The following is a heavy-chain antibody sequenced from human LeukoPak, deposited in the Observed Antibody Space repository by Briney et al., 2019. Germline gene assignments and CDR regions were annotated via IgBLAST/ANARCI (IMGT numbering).Heavy chain of an antibody. J-gene: IGHJ3*02. D-gene: IGHD4-17*01. CDR3: ARDFYGDYSQFAFDI. V-gene: IGHV3-11*06. CDR1: GFTFSDYY. Sequence: GSLRLSCAASGFTFSDYYMSWIRQAPGKGLEWVSYISSSSSYTNYADSVKGRFTISRDNAKNSLYLQMNSLRAEDTAVYYCARDFYGDYSQFAFDIWGQGTMVTVSS. CDR2: ISSSSSYT.